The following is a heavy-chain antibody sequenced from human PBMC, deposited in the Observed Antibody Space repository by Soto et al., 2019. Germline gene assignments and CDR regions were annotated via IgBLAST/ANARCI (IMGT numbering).Heavy chain of an antibody. CDR3: ARSGYNYGYNWFDP. Sequence: PSVKVSCKASGYRFTGHYVHWVRQAPGQGLEWMGWINPDNGGTNYAQKFQGRVTMTRDTSTRTAYMELTRLRSGDTAVNYCARSGYNYGYNWFDPWGHGTLVTVSS. V-gene: IGHV1-2*02. CDR2: INPDNGGT. D-gene: IGHD5-18*01. CDR1: GYRFTGHY. J-gene: IGHJ5*02.